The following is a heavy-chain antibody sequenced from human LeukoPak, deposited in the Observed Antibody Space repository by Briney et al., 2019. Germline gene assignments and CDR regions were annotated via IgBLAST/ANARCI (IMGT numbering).Heavy chain of an antibody. J-gene: IGHJ6*03. D-gene: IGHD1-1*01. Sequence: GGSLRLSCAASGFTFNNCAMTWVRQAPGKGLEWASAISGSGGGTYYADSVKGRFTISRDNSQNTLYLQMSSLRAEDTAVYYCAKGGTGLRYYYSMDVWGKGTTVAVSS. CDR2: ISGSGGGT. V-gene: IGHV3-23*01. CDR3: AKGGTGLRYYYSMDV. CDR1: GFTFNNCA.